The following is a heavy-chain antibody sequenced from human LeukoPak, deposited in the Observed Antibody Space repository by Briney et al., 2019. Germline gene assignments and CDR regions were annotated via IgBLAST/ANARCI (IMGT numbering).Heavy chain of an antibody. D-gene: IGHD3-9*01. V-gene: IGHV3-21*01. Sequence: GGSLRLSCAASGFSFSGYNMNWVRQAPGKGLEWVSSITSSSAYIYHADSVKGRSTISRDNAKNSLYLQMNSLRAEDTAVYYCARVLRDYYFDFWGQGTLVTVSS. J-gene: IGHJ4*02. CDR2: ITSSSAYI. CDR1: GFSFSGYN. CDR3: ARVLRDYYFDF.